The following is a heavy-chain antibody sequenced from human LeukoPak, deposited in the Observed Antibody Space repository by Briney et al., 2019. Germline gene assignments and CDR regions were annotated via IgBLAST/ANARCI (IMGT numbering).Heavy chain of an antibody. J-gene: IGHJ4*02. CDR2: IIPILGIA. D-gene: IGHD2-2*01. V-gene: IGHV1-69*04. CDR3: ARRIGYCSSTSCHDY. Sequence: SVKVSCKASGGTFSSYAISWVRQAPGQGLEWMGRIIPILGIANYAQKFQGRVTITADKSTSTAYMELSSLRSEDTAVYYCARRIGYCSSTSCHDYWGQGTLVTVSS. CDR1: GGTFSSYA.